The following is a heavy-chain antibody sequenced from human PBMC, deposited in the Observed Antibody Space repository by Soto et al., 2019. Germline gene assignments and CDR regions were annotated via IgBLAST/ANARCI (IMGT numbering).Heavy chain of an antibody. CDR2: ISHDGNDK. J-gene: IGHJ5*02. CDR3: ATDLETTVTTYNFFDP. V-gene: IGHV3-30*03. Sequence: HPGGSLRLSCGASGITFSAFGLHWVRQAPGKGLECVAVISHDGNDKYYTDSVKGRFTIPRDNSKNTLYLQVNSLRGEDTAIYFCATDLETTVTTYNFFDPWGQGALVTVSS. D-gene: IGHD4-17*01. CDR1: GITFSAFG.